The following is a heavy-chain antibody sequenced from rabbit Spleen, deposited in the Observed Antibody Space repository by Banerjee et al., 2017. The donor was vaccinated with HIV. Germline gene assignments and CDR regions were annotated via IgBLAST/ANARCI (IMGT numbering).Heavy chain of an antibody. V-gene: IGHV1S40*01. J-gene: IGHJ4*01. Sequence: QQLEESGGDLVKPGASLTLTCTASGFSFSNSYYMCWVRQAPGKGLEWIACIYAGSSGSTYYASWAKGRFTISKTSSTTVTLQMTSLTAADTATYFCARDPYGGYISFDLWGPGTLVTVS. CDR2: IYAGSSGST. CDR1: GFSFSNSYY. D-gene: IGHD2-1*01. CDR3: ARDPYGGYISFDL.